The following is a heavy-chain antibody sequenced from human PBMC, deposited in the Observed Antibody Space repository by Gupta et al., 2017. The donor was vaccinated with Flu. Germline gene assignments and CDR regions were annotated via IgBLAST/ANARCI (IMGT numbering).Heavy chain of an antibody. J-gene: IGHJ4*02. Sequence: EVQLVESGGGLVKPGGSLRLSCAASGFTFSNAWMSWVRQAPGKGLEGVGRIKSKTDGGTTDYAAPVKGRFTISRDDSKNTLYLQMNSLKTEDTAVYYCTTDGYSSSWYAFDYWGQGTLATVSS. CDR2: IKSKTDGGTT. CDR1: GFTFSNAW. D-gene: IGHD6-13*01. V-gene: IGHV3-15*01. CDR3: TTDGYSSSWYAFDY.